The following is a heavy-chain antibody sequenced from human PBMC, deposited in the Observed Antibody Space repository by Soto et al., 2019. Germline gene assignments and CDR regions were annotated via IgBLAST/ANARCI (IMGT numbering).Heavy chain of an antibody. V-gene: IGHV3-23*01. CDR2: ISDDGGSS. Sequence: PGGSLRLSCAASGFSFSNYAMSWVRQTPGKGLEWVSVISDDGGSSKYADFVKGRLTISRDNSRNTLLLQMNSLRADDTAIYYCTKLTHWFGGSFDPWGQGTLVTVSS. CDR3: TKLTHWFGGSFDP. D-gene: IGHD3-16*01. CDR1: GFSFSNYA. J-gene: IGHJ5*02.